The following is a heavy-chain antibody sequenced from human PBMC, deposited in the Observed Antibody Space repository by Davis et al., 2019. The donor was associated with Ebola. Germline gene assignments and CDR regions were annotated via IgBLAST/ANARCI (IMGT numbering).Heavy chain of an antibody. CDR1: GGSISSYY. CDR2: IYYSGST. CDR3: ARRPILQSWFDP. Sequence: MPSETLSLTCTVSGGSISSYYWSWIRQPPGKGLEWIGYIYYSGSTNYNPSLKSRVTISVDTSKNQFSLKLSSVTAADTAVYYCARRPILQSWFDPWGQGTLVTVSS. J-gene: IGHJ5*02. V-gene: IGHV4-59*08.